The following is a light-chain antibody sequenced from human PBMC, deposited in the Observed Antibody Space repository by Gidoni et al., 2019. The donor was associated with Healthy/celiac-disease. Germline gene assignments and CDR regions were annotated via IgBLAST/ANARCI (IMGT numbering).Light chain of an antibody. J-gene: IGKJ2*01. CDR2: GAS. CDR3: QQYGSSPKT. V-gene: IGKV3-20*01. CDR1: QSVSSSY. Sequence: EIVLTQSPGTLSLSPGERAILSCRASQSVSSSYLAWYQQKPGQAPRLLIYGASSRATGIPDRFSGSGSGTDFTLTISRLEPEDFAVYYCQQYGSSPKTFXXXTKLEIK.